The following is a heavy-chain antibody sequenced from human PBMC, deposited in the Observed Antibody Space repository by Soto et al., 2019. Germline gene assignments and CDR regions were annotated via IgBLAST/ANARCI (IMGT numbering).Heavy chain of an antibody. Sequence: GAVKVSCKASGYTFTTYGISGVRQAPGQGLEGNGWISPYDGTTKYANKFQRGMTTTTDTTTITAYIHLRSLRSDDTAVYYCARDGERDTGLNFYYYLHGMDAWGQGTRVTVSS. D-gene: IGHD1-1*01. J-gene: IGHJ6*02. CDR3: ARDGERDTGLNFYYYLHGMDA. V-gene: IGHV1-18*04. CDR1: GYTFTTYG. CDR2: ISPYDGTT.